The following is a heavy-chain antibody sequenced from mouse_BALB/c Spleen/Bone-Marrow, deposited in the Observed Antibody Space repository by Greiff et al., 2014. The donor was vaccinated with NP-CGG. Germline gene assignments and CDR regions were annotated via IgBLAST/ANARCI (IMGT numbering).Heavy chain of an antibody. CDR2: ILPGSGST. CDR3: ARSTMVKGFAY. D-gene: IGHD2-2*01. V-gene: IGHV1-9*01. Sequence: QVQLKESGAELMKPGASVKISCKATGYTFSSYWIEWVKQRPGHGLEWIGEILPGSGSTNYNEKFKGKATFTADTSSNTAYMQLSSLTSEDSVVYYCARSTMVKGFAYWGQGTLVTVSA. CDR1: GYTFSSYW. J-gene: IGHJ3*01.